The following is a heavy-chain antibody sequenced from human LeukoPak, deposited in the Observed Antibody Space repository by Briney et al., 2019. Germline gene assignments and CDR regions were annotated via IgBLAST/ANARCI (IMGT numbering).Heavy chain of an antibody. CDR3: ARDPQDGYIRDYYYGMDV. V-gene: IGHV4-30-2*01. J-gene: IGHJ6*02. CDR2: IYHSGST. Sequence: SQTLSLTCAVSGGSISSGGYSWSWIRQPPGKGLEWIGYIYHSGSTNYNPSLKSRVTISVDKSKNQFSLKLSSVTAADTAVYYCARDPQDGYIRDYYYGMDVWGQGTTVTVSS. CDR1: GGSISSGGYS. D-gene: IGHD5-24*01.